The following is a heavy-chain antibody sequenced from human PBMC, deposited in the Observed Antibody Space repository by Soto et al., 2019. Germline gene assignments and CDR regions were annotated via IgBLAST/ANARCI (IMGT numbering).Heavy chain of an antibody. V-gene: IGHV4-34*01. D-gene: IGHD6-19*01. CDR2: INHSGST. J-gene: IGHJ4*02. Sequence: SETLSLTCAVYGGSFSGYYWSWIRQPPGKGLEWIGEINHSGSTNYNPSLKSRVTISVDTSKNQFSLKLSSVTAADTAVYYCARARTYSSGDSGYWGQGTLVTVSS. CDR1: GGSFSGYY. CDR3: ARARTYSSGDSGY.